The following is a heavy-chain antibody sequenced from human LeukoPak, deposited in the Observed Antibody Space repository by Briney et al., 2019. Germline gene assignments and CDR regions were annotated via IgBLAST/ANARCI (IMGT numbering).Heavy chain of an antibody. CDR1: GFTFSSYW. Sequence: GGSLRLSCAASGFTFSSYWMHWVRQAPGKGLVWVSRINSDGSSTNYADSVKGRFTISRDNSRNTLLLQMSSLRAEDTAVYYCARGVSVAGDFDFWGQGALVTVSS. CDR3: ARGVSVAGDFDF. V-gene: IGHV3-74*01. CDR2: INSDGSST. D-gene: IGHD6-19*01. J-gene: IGHJ4*02.